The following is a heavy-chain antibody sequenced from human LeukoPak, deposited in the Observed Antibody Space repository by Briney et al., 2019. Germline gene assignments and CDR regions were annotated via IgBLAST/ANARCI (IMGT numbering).Heavy chain of an antibody. CDR2: INPNSGGT. Sequence: GASVKVSCKASGYTFTGYYMHWVRQAPGQGLEWMGWINPNSGGTNYAQKFQGWVTMTRDTSISTAYMEPSRLRSDDTAVYYCAREPSGIAAAGTRGSYFDYWGQGTLVTVSS. J-gene: IGHJ4*02. CDR3: AREPSGIAAAGTRGSYFDY. V-gene: IGHV1-2*04. D-gene: IGHD6-13*01. CDR1: GYTFTGYY.